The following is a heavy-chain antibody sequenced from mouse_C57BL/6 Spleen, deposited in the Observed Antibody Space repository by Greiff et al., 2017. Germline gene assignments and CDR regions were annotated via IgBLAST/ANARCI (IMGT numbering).Heavy chain of an antibody. V-gene: IGHV1-4*01. D-gene: IGHD2-2*01. J-gene: IGHJ2*01. Sequence: QVQLKESGAELARPGASVKMSCKASGYTFTSYTMHWVKQRPGQGLEWIGYINPSSGYTKYNQKFKDKATLTADKSSSTAYMQLSSLTSEDSAVYYCARSGYGYDEDYWGQGTTLTVSS. CDR3: ARSGYGYDEDY. CDR2: INPSSGYT. CDR1: GYTFTSYT.